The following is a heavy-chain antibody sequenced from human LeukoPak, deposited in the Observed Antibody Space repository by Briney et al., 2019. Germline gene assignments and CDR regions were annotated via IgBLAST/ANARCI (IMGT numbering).Heavy chain of an antibody. CDR3: ARRGYSSSWFDY. CDR2: IYYSGST. CDR1: GGSFSSYY. Sequence: SETLSLTCAVYGGSFSSYYWGWIRQPPGKGLEWIGSIYYSGSTYYNPSLKSRVTISVDTSKNQFSLKLSSVTAADTAVYYCARRGYSSSWFDYWGQGTLVTVSS. V-gene: IGHV4-39*01. D-gene: IGHD6-13*01. J-gene: IGHJ4*02.